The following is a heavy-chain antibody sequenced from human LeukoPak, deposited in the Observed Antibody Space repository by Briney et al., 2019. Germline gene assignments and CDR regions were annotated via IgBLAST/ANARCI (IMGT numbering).Heavy chain of an antibody. V-gene: IGHV1-8*01. CDR1: GYTFTSYD. Sequence: ASVKVSCKASGYTFTSYDINWVRQATGQGLEWMGWMNPNSGNTGYVQKFQGRVTMTRNTSISTAYMELSSLRSEDTAVYYCARTIYSSSADYFDYWGQGTLVTVSS. CDR2: MNPNSGNT. CDR3: ARTIYSSSADYFDY. J-gene: IGHJ4*02. D-gene: IGHD6-6*01.